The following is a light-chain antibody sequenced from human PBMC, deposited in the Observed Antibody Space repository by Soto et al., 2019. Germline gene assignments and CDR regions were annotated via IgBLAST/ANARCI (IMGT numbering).Light chain of an antibody. Sequence: DILMTQSPSTLSASVGDRATITCRASQNIYIWLAWYQQKPGKAPKLLISDASSVEGGVPPRFSGSGSRTEFTLTISLLHPDVFASYYWQQYTPYSTFGQGTKLEIK. CDR1: QNIYIW. J-gene: IGKJ2*01. V-gene: IGKV1-5*01. CDR3: QQYTPYST. CDR2: DAS.